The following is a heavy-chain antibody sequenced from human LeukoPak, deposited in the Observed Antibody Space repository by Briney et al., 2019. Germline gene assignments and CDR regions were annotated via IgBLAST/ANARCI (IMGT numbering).Heavy chain of an antibody. J-gene: IGHJ4*02. CDR2: FYPAYSDT. V-gene: IGHV5-51*01. CDR1: GYSFSTCW. Sequence: GESLKISXKGSGYSFSTCWIGWVRHIPGKGLEWMGIFYPAYSDTRYSPSFQGQVTFSADKSLNTAYLQWSSLKASDTAMYYCARVSANGYQFDYWGQGTLVTVSS. CDR3: ARVSANGYQFDY. D-gene: IGHD5-24*01.